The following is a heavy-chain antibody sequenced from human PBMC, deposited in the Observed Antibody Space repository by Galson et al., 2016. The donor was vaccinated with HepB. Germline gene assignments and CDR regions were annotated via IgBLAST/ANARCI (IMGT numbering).Heavy chain of an antibody. Sequence: SLRLSCAASGFTFSSYSMNWVRQAPGKGLEWVSSISSSSSYIYYADSVKGRFTISRDNAKNSLYLQMNSLKVEDTAVYFCTSRPPPYGDYPLDYWGQGTLVTVAS. J-gene: IGHJ4*02. CDR2: ISSSSSYI. CDR1: GFTFSSYS. CDR3: TSRPPPYGDYPLDY. D-gene: IGHD4-17*01. V-gene: IGHV3-21*03.